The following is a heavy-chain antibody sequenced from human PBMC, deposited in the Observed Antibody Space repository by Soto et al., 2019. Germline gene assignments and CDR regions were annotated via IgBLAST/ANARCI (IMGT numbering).Heavy chain of an antibody. J-gene: IGHJ4*02. V-gene: IGHV1-69*06. Sequence: SVKVSCKASGGTFSSYAISWVRQAPGQGLEWMGGIIPIFGTANYAQKFQGRVTITADKSTSTAYMELSSLRSEDTAVYYCASLEGYDILTGYYNGSDYWGQGTLVTVSS. CDR3: ASLEGYDILTGYYNGSDY. CDR1: GGTFSSYA. CDR2: IIPIFGTA. D-gene: IGHD3-9*01.